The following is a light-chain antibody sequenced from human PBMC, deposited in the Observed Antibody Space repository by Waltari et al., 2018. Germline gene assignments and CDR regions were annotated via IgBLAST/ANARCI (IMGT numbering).Light chain of an antibody. Sequence: DIQVTQSPSTLSASVGDRVTITCRASQSISGWLAWYQQKPRKAPNLLIYDASTPESGGSSRFSGSRSGTEFTLTISSLQPDDSATYFCLQYDTYWTFGQGTKVEIK. CDR1: QSISGW. CDR2: DAS. CDR3: LQYDTYWT. V-gene: IGKV1-5*01. J-gene: IGKJ1*01.